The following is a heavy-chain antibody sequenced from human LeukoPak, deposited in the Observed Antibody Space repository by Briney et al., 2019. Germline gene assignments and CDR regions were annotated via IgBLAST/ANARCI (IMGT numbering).Heavy chain of an antibody. D-gene: IGHD2-2*01. Sequence: SETLSLTCAVSGYSISSGYYWGWIRQPPGKGLEWIGEINHSGSTNYNPSLKSRVTISVDTSKNQFSLKLSSVTAADTAVYYCARVPSRYCSSTSCYGDYWGQGTLVTVSS. V-gene: IGHV4-38-2*01. CDR3: ARVPSRYCSSTSCYGDY. J-gene: IGHJ4*02. CDR1: GYSISSGYY. CDR2: INHSGST.